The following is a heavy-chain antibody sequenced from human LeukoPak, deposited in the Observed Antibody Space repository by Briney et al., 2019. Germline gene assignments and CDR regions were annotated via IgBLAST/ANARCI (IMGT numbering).Heavy chain of an antibody. CDR1: GFTFRDFY. Sequence: PGGSLRLSCAASGFTFRDFYMSWIRQAPGKGPEWLSYISNSGGTIYYADSVKGRFTISRDNAKNSLYVQMNSLRAEDTAVYYCARDNEMATIGIVPDAFDIWGQGTMVTVSS. CDR2: ISNSGGTI. V-gene: IGHV3-11*01. J-gene: IGHJ3*02. D-gene: IGHD5-24*01. CDR3: ARDNEMATIGIVPDAFDI.